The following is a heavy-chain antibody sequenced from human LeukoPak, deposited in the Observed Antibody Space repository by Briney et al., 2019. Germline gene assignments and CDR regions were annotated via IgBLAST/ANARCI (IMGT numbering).Heavy chain of an antibody. CDR3: ARDSILWFGGLPSDY. CDR1: GFTFSSYS. Sequence: PGGALRLSCAASGFTFSSYSMNWVRQAPGKGLEWVSSIRSSSSYIYYADSVKGRFTISRDNAKNSLYLQMNSLRAEDTAVYYCARDSILWFGGLPSDYWGQGTLVTVSS. CDR2: IRSSSSYI. J-gene: IGHJ4*02. D-gene: IGHD3-10*01. V-gene: IGHV3-21*01.